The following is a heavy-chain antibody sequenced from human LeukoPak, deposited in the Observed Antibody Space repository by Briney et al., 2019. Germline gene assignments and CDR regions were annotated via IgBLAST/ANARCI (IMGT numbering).Heavy chain of an antibody. J-gene: IGHJ6*02. CDR3: ARFVAYYDILTGYSGYYYGMDV. D-gene: IGHD3-9*01. V-gene: IGHV4-31*03. CDR1: GGSISSGGYY. Sequence: PSETLSLTRTVSGGSISSGGYYWSWIRQHPGKGLEWIGYIYYSGSTYYNPSLKSRVTISVDTSKNQFSLKLSSVTAADTAVYYCARFVAYYDILTGYSGYYYGMDVWGQGTTVTVSS. CDR2: IYYSGST.